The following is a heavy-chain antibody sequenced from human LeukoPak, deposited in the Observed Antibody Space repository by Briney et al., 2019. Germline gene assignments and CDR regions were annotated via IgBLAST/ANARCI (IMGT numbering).Heavy chain of an antibody. CDR3: ARLYGRYFDY. D-gene: IGHD2-8*01. CDR1: GYTFTTSW. V-gene: IGHV5-51*01. J-gene: IGHJ4*02. CDR2: IYPSGSDT. Sequence: GESLQISCNGSGYTFTTSWIGWVRQMPGKGLEWMAIIYPSGSDTTYSPSFQAQVTISADKSINTAYLQWSSLQASDTAMYYCARLYGRYFDYWGQGTLVTVSS.